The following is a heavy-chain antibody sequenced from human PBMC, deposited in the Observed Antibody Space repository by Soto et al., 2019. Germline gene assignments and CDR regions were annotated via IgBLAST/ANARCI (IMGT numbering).Heavy chain of an antibody. J-gene: IGHJ6*02. CDR1: SGPDRSHN. V-gene: IGHV4-59*08. D-gene: IGHD4-17*01. CDR2: VYYTGDT. Sequence: QVQLQQSGPRLVKPSETLSLTYTVSSGPDRSHNWGWILQPPGRGLEWIGYVYYTGDTAYNPSLSGRVTISADTSTNDISLTLNSVTAADTAVYYCVRQGIDYLHGLVDVWGQGTTVSVSS. CDR3: VRQGIDYLHGLVDV.